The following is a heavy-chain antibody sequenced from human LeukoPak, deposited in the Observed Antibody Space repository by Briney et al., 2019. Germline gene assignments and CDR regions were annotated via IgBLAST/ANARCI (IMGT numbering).Heavy chain of an antibody. V-gene: IGHV4-59*01. CDR3: ARDRGGSYALAFDI. D-gene: IGHD1-26*01. Sequence: PSETLSLTCTGSGGSISSYYWSWIRQPPGKGLEWMGYIYYSGSTNYNPSLKSRVTISVDTSKNQFSLQLSSVTAADTAVYYCARDRGGSYALAFDIWGQGTMVTVSS. CDR2: IYYSGST. CDR1: GGSISSYY. J-gene: IGHJ3*02.